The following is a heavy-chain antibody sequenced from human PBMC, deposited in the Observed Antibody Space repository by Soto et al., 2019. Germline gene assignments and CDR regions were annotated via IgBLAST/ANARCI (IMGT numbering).Heavy chain of an antibody. CDR2: ISAYNGNT. Sequence: ASVKVSCKASGYTVTSFGFSWVRQAPGQGLEWMGWISAYNGNTNYAQKFQGRVTMTTDTSTSTAYMELRSLTSDDTAMYYCARDASQDSRGYLLHWGQGTQVTVSS. CDR3: ARDASQDSRGYLLH. CDR1: GYTVTSFG. V-gene: IGHV1-18*01. J-gene: IGHJ4*02. D-gene: IGHD3-22*01.